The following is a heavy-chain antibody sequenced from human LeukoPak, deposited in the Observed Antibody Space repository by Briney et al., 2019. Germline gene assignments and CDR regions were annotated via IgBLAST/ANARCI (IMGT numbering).Heavy chain of an antibody. CDR2: INPTGGET. CDR3: ARVAHDYSNYAGYMDV. CDR1: GYTFSNYY. J-gene: IGHJ6*02. Sequence: GASVKVSCKASGYTFSNYYMHWVRQAPGQALEWMGIINPTGGETSYAQKFQGRVTMTRDTSTSTVYMELSSLRSEDTAVYYCARVAHDYSNYAGYMDVWGQGTTVTVSS. V-gene: IGHV1-46*01. D-gene: IGHD4-11*01.